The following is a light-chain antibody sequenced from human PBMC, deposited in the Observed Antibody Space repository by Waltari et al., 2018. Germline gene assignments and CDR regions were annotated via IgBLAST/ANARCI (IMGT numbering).Light chain of an antibody. CDR1: NTGVSISLF. J-gene: IGLJ3*02. CDR3: SAYGHSSGLAWV. Sequence: QSALTQPASVSGSPGQSITISCNATNTGVSISLFISWYQHHPGKAPKLIIYESTKRPAGVSHGVPGAMSCRTAALTISGLEADDEAEYHCSAYGHSSGLAWVFGGGTKLTVL. CDR2: EST. V-gene: IGLV2-23*01.